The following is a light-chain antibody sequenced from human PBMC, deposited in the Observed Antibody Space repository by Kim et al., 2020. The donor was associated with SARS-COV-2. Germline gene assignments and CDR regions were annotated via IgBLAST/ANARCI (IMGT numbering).Light chain of an antibody. CDR3: QQYNDWWT. CDR1: QSVSSS. CDR2: GAS. Sequence: SESPGESATLTCRSSQSVSSSLAWYQQNPGQAPRLLIYGASTKATGIPARFSGSGSGTEFTLTISNLQSEDVAVYYCQQYNDWWTFGQGTKVDIK. V-gene: IGKV3-15*01. J-gene: IGKJ1*01.